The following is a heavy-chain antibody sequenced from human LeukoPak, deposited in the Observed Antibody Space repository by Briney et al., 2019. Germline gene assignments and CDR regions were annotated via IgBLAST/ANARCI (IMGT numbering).Heavy chain of an antibody. CDR1: GFPFSSFA. J-gene: IGHJ6*02. CDR3: AKAPGYSYGYYGMDV. V-gene: IGHV3-23*01. D-gene: IGHD5-18*01. CDR2: ISGSGSTT. Sequence: GGPLRLPCAASGFPFSSFAGSGARQPPGKGLEWVSAISGSGSTTYYADSVKGRFTFSRDNAKNSLYLQMNSLRAEDSALYYCAKAPGYSYGYYGMDVWGQGTTVTVSS.